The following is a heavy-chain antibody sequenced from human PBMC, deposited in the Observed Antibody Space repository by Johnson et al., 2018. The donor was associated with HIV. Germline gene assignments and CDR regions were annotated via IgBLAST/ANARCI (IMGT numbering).Heavy chain of an antibody. CDR2: FTGVGGST. D-gene: IGHD7-27*01. J-gene: IGHJ3*02. Sequence: VQLVESGGGVVRPGGSLRLSCVASGFTSDDYAMSWVRQAAGKRLVWVPCFTGVGGSTGYADPVHCRFTISSANAKNSLYLQMNSLRAEDPALYYCARDPTTQYSQLTGDFGAFDIWGQGTMVTVST. V-gene: IGHV3-20*04. CDR3: ARDPTTQYSQLTGDFGAFDI. CDR1: GFTSDDYA.